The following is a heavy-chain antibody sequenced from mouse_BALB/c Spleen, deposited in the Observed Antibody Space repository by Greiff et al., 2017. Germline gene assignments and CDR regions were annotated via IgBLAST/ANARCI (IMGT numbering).Heavy chain of an antibody. CDR3: TRKNALYGNAMDY. D-gene: IGHD1-1*01. V-gene: IGHV1-69*02. CDR2: IYPSDSYT. CDR1: GYTFTSYW. Sequence: VQLQQPGAELVRPGASVKLSCKASGYTFTSYWINWVKQRPGQGLEWIGNIYPSDSYTNYNQKFKDKATLTVDKSSSTAYMQLSSPTSEDSAVYYCTRKNALYGNAMDYWGQGTSVTVSS. J-gene: IGHJ4*01.